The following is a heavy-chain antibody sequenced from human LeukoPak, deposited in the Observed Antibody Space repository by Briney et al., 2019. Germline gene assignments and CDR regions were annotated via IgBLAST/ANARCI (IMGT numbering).Heavy chain of an antibody. Sequence: GRSLRLSCAASGFSFGTYGMHWVRQAPGKGLEWVAGISYDENYRNYADSVRGRFSISRDTSRNTLFLQMNGPRTEDTAVYYCAKDLRAHRGSGGPYVDTWGQGTLVTVSS. CDR3: AKDLRAHRGSGGPYVDT. V-gene: IGHV3-30*18. D-gene: IGHD3-10*01. CDR2: ISYDENYR. J-gene: IGHJ5*02. CDR1: GFSFGTYG.